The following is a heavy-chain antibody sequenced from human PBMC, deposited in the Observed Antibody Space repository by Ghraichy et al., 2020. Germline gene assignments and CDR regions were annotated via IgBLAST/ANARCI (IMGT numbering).Heavy chain of an antibody. Sequence: SETLSLTCAVYGGSFSGYYWSWIRQPPGKGLEWIGEINHSGSTNYNPSLKSRVTISVDTSKNQFSLKLSSVTAADTAVYYCARGFLYSRGRNAFDIWGQGTMVTVSS. CDR2: INHSGST. CDR1: GGSFSGYY. D-gene: IGHD6-13*01. J-gene: IGHJ3*02. V-gene: IGHV4-34*01. CDR3: ARGFLYSRGRNAFDI.